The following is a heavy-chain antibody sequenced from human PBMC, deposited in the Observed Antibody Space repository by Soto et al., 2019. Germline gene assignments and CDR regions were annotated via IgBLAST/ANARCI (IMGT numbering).Heavy chain of an antibody. CDR3: AQDRGFIDPFDY. V-gene: IGHV3-23*01. Sequence: GGSLRLSCAASGFAFSSYAMSWVRQAPGKGLEWVSSISGSTSGTYYADAVKGWFTISRDNSNNTLYLQMNSLRAEDTAVYYCAQDRGFIDPFDYWGQGALVTVSS. CDR2: ISGSTSGT. D-gene: IGHD3-16*02. J-gene: IGHJ4*02. CDR1: GFAFSSYA.